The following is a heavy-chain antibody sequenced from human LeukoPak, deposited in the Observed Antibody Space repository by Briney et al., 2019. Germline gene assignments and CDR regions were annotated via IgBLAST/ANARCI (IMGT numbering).Heavy chain of an antibody. J-gene: IGHJ6*02. CDR2: ISGSGGST. D-gene: IGHD1-26*01. Sequence: GGSLRLSCAASGFTFSSYAMSWVRQAPGKGLEWVSAISGSGGSTYYAVSVKGRFTISRDNSKNTLYLQMNSLRAEDTAVYYCAKPPISGSRYYYYGMDVWGQGTTVTVSS. V-gene: IGHV3-23*01. CDR1: GFTFSSYA. CDR3: AKPPISGSRYYYYGMDV.